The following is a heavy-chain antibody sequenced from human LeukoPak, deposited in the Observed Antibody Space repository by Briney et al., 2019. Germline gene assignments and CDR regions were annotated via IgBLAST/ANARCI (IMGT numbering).Heavy chain of an antibody. V-gene: IGHV1-69*13. CDR2: IIPIFGTA. Sequence: GASVKVSCKAPGGTFIRYAISWVRQAPGQGLEWMGGIIPIFGTANYAQKFQGRVTITADETTSTAYMELSSLRSEDTAVYYCAREGYSSSRYGWYFDLWGRGTLVTVSS. J-gene: IGHJ2*01. CDR3: AREGYSSSRYGWYFDL. CDR1: GGTFIRYA. D-gene: IGHD6-13*01.